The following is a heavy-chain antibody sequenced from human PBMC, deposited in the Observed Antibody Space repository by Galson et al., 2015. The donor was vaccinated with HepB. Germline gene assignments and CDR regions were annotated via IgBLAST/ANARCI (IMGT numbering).Heavy chain of an antibody. J-gene: IGHJ5*02. CDR1: GFIFRHHA. D-gene: IGHD3-16*01. Sequence: SLRLSCAGSGFIFRHHAMAWIRQAPGKGLEWVSGINGRGSTRSYSDAVKGRFSISRDNCKDTVFLQMDNLRAEDTAVYYCVKEGSWFGGDWFDPWGQGALVTVS. V-gene: IGHV3-23*01. CDR2: INGRGSTR. CDR3: VKEGSWFGGDWFDP.